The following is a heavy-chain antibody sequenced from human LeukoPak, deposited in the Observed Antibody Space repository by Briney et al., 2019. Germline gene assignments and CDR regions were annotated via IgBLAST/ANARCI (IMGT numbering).Heavy chain of an antibody. CDR1: GGPFSGYF. J-gene: IGHJ4*02. CDR3: ARRYYYNLGSFPFDF. CDR2: IHNSGTT. D-gene: IGHD3-10*01. Sequence: SETLSLTCAVSGGPFSGYFWSWIRQSSGKGLEWIGEIHNSGTTNYNPSLNSRVTISEDTSKNQFYLNLSSVTAADTAVYYCARRYYYNLGSFPFDFWGQGTLVIVSS. V-gene: IGHV4-34*01.